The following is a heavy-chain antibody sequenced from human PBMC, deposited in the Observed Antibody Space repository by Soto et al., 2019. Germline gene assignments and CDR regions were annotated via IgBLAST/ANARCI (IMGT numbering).Heavy chain of an antibody. Sequence: GESLKISCEGSGYSFSSFWISWVRQMPGKGLEWVGRIDPSDSYTNYSPSFQGHVTISADKSISTAYLQWSSLKASDTAMYYCARQYGGNSPYYYYYGMDVWGQGTTVTVSS. CDR3: ARQYGGNSPYYYYYGMDV. CDR1: GYSFSSFW. V-gene: IGHV5-10-1*01. J-gene: IGHJ6*02. CDR2: IDPSDSYT. D-gene: IGHD2-21*02.